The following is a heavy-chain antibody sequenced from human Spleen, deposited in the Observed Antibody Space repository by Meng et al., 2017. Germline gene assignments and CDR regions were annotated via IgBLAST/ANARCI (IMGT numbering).Heavy chain of an antibody. CDR3: ARVNYYDSSGYLV. D-gene: IGHD3-22*01. CDR1: GGTVNRYA. CDR2: IIPVFGTP. Sequence: QVELVKCGAAGKRPGASSMGSCQASGGTVNRYAISWVRQAPGQGLEWMGGIIPVFGTPNYAQKFQDRVTITADESTTTAYMELSSLRSEDTAVYYCARVNYYDSSGYLVWGQGTLVTVSS. V-gene: IGHV1-69*01. J-gene: IGHJ1*01.